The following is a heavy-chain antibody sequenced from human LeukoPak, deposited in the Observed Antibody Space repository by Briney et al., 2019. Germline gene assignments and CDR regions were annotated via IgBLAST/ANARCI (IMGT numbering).Heavy chain of an antibody. CDR2: INHSGST. Sequence: SETLSLTCAVYGGSFSGYYWSWIRQPPGKGLEWIGEINHSGSTNYNPSLKSRVTISVDTSKNQFSLKLSSVTAADTAVYYCARVRYYDFCSGYYYFDYWGQGTLVTVSS. J-gene: IGHJ4*02. CDR1: GGSFSGYY. V-gene: IGHV4-34*01. D-gene: IGHD3-3*01. CDR3: ARVRYYDFCSGYYYFDY.